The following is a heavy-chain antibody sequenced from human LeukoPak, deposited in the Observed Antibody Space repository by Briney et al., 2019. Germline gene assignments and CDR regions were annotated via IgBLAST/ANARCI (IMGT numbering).Heavy chain of an antibody. J-gene: IGHJ6*03. CDR1: GFTFSSYG. Sequence: GGSLRLSCAASGFTFSSYGMSWVRQAPGKGLEWVSAISGSGGSTYYADSVKGRFTISRDNSKNTLYLQMNSLRAEDTAVYYCARDRKDYYYYYYMDVWGKGTTVTVSS. CDR2: ISGSGGST. CDR3: ARDRKDYYYYYYMDV. V-gene: IGHV3-23*01.